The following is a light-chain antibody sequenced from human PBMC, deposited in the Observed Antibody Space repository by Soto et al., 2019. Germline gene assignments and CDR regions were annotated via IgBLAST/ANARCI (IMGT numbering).Light chain of an antibody. Sequence: EIVLTQSPGTLSLSPGERATLSCRSSQSVSRNYLAWYQQKLGQAPRLLIYGASRRAAGIPDRFSGSGSGTDFTLTISRLEPEDFAVYHCQQCGSEPRTFGPGTKVDIK. CDR2: GAS. V-gene: IGKV3-20*01. J-gene: IGKJ1*01. CDR3: QQCGSEPRT. CDR1: QSVSRNY.